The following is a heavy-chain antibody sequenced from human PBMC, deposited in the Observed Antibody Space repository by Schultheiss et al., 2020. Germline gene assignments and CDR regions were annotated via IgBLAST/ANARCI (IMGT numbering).Heavy chain of an antibody. CDR1: GFTFSSYG. D-gene: IGHD2-21*02. V-gene: IGHV3-30*18. Sequence: GGSLRLSCAASGFTFSSYGMHWVRQAPGKGLEWVAVISYDGSNKYYADSVKGRFTISRDNSKNTLYLQMNSLRAEDTAVYYCAKVGRWLLDFDYWGQGTLVTVSS. CDR2: ISYDGSNK. CDR3: AKVGRWLLDFDY. J-gene: IGHJ4*02.